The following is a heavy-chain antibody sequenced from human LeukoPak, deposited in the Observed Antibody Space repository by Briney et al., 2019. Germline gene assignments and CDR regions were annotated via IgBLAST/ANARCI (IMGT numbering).Heavy chain of an antibody. CDR2: VSYDGVNK. D-gene: IGHD1-1*01. CDR3: AKLRELVTYYYYYGLDV. Sequence: GKSLRLSCAASGFTFSNYGMHWVRQAPGKGLEWVALVSYDGVNKYYADSVKGRFTISRDNSKNTLYLRMNSLRVEDTALYYCAKLRELVTYYYYYGLDVWGQGTTVTVSS. CDR1: GFTFSNYG. J-gene: IGHJ6*02. V-gene: IGHV3-30*18.